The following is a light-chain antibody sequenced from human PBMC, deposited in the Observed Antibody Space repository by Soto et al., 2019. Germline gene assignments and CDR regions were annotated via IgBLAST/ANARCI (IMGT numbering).Light chain of an antibody. CDR2: DTS. Sequence: EIVLTQSPATLSLSPGERATLSCRASQSVRSYLGWYQQKPGQAPRLLIYDTSNRATGIPARFSGSGSGTAYTLTISSLEPEDFAVYYCQHRRSWPLTFGGGTKVEIK. CDR1: QSVRSY. CDR3: QHRRSWPLT. J-gene: IGKJ4*01. V-gene: IGKV3-11*01.